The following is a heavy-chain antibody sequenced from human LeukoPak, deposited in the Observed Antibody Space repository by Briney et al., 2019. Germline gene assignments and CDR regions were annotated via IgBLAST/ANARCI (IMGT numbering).Heavy chain of an antibody. CDR1: GYTFTSYG. J-gene: IGHJ3*02. CDR3: AREWERYYYDSSGENAFDI. V-gene: IGHV1-18*01. Sequence: ASVKVSCKASGYTFTSYGISWVRQAPGQGLEWMGWISAYNGNTNYAQKLQGRVTMTTDTSTSTAYTELRSPRSDDTAVYYCAREWERYYYDSSGENAFDIWGQGTMVTVSS. CDR2: ISAYNGNT. D-gene: IGHD3-22*01.